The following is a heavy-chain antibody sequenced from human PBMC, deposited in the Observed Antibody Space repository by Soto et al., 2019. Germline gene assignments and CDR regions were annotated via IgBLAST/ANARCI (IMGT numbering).Heavy chain of an antibody. CDR3: ARAPYSRRTKYWYYNYGMDV. V-gene: IGHV3-7*01. CDR2: IKQDGSEK. Sequence: EAQLVESGGGLVQPGGSLRLSCAASGFTFSSHWMSWVRQAPGKGLEWVANIKQDGSEKYYVDSVKGRFTISRDNAKNSLYLQMDSLRDEDTAVYYCARAPYSRRTKYWYYNYGMDVWGQGTTVTVSS. D-gene: IGHD6-13*01. J-gene: IGHJ6*02. CDR1: GFTFSSHW.